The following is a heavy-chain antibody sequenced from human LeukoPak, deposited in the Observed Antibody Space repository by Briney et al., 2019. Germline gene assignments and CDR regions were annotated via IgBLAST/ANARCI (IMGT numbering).Heavy chain of an antibody. J-gene: IGHJ5*02. D-gene: IGHD3-16*01. CDR3: ARDHYYDGRGRFDP. CDR1: GASFSSGDQY. V-gene: IGHV4-31*03. Sequence: SQTLSLTCTVSGASFSSGDQYWNWLRQSPGKGLEWIGSIDPNGTLYNNPYLESRVTMSMDTSKNHFSINLNSVTAADTAVYYCARDHYYDGRGRFDPWGQGILVTVSS. CDR2: IDPNGTL.